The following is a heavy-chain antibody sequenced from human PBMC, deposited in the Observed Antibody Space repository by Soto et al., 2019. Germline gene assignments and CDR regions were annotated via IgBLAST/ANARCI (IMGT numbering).Heavy chain of an antibody. J-gene: IGHJ4*02. D-gene: IGHD2-15*01. Sequence: QVQLVQSGAEVKKPGASVKVSCKASGYTFTSYVIIWVRQAPGQGLEWMGWISAYNGNTNYAQKLPGRVTMITDTATSTAYLGLRSLRSDDKAVYYCARAVLRGYCSGGSGSAFDYWGQGTLVTVSS. V-gene: IGHV1-18*01. CDR2: ISAYNGNT. CDR3: ARAVLRGYCSGGSGSAFDY. CDR1: GYTFTSYV.